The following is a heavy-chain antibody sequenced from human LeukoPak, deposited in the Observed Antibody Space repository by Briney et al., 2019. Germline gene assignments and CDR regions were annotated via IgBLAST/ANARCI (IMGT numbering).Heavy chain of an antibody. D-gene: IGHD3-10*01. J-gene: IGHJ5*02. CDR2: IIPIFGIA. V-gene: IGHV1-69*13. CDR1: GGTFSSYA. Sequence: SVKVSCKASGGTFSSYAISWVRQAPGQGLEWMGGIIPIFGIANYAQKFQGRVTITADESTSTAYMELSSLRSEDTAVYYCARITMVRGVPGEFDPWGQGTLVTVSS. CDR3: ARITMVRGVPGEFDP.